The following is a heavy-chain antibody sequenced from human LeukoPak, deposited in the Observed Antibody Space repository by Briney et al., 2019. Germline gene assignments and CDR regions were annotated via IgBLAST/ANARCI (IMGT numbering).Heavy chain of an antibody. V-gene: IGHV4-61*02. CDR3: ARDTRTYYDILTGYYGAFDI. CDR1: GGSISSGSYY. Sequence: SETLSLTCTVSGGSISSGSYYWSWIRQPAGKGLEWIGRIYTSGSTNYNPSLKSRVTISVDTSKNQFSLKLSSVTAADTAVYYCARDTRTYYDILTGYYGAFDIWGQGTMVTVSS. J-gene: IGHJ3*02. D-gene: IGHD3-9*01. CDR2: IYTSGST.